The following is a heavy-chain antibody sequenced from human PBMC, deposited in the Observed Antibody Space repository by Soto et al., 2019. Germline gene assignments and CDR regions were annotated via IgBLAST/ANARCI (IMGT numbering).Heavy chain of an antibody. CDR3: AKDRDYEDGMDV. CDR1: GFTFSSYG. Sequence: GGSLRLSCAASGFTFSSYGMHWVRQAPGKGLEWVAVISYDGSNKYYADSVKGRFTISRDNSKNTLYLQMNSLRAEDTAVYYCAKDRDYEDGMDVWGQATTVTVSS. J-gene: IGHJ6*02. D-gene: IGHD4-17*01. CDR2: ISYDGSNK. V-gene: IGHV3-30*18.